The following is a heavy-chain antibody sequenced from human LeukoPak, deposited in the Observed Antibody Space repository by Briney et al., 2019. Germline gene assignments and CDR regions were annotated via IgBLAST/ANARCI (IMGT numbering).Heavy chain of an antibody. Sequence: GGSLRLSCAASGFTFSSYSMNWVRQAPGKGLEWVSSFSSSSSYIYYADSVKGRFTISRDNAKNSLYLQMNSLRAEDTAVYYCARPGSYYGSGSYFDYWGQGTLVTVSS. CDR2: FSSSSSYI. J-gene: IGHJ4*02. D-gene: IGHD3-10*01. V-gene: IGHV3-21*01. CDR1: GFTFSSYS. CDR3: ARPGSYYGSGSYFDY.